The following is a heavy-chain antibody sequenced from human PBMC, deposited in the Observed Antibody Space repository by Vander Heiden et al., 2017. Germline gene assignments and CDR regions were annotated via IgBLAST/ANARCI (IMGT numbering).Heavy chain of an antibody. CDR1: GFTFSNAW. V-gene: IGHV3-15*01. D-gene: IGHD1-7*01. J-gene: IGHJ4*01. Sequence: EVQLVESGGGLVKPGGSLRLSCAASGFTFSNAWMSWVRQAPGKGLEWVGRIKSKTDGGTTDDAAPVKGRFTISRDDSKNTLYLQMNSLKTEDTAVYYGTTTGTGRLVDYWGHGTLVTVSS. CDR2: IKSKTDGGTT. CDR3: TTTGTGRLVDY.